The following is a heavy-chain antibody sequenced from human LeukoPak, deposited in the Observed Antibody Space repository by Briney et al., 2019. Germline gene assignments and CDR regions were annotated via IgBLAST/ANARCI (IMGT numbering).Heavy chain of an antibody. CDR2: MSAYNGNT. V-gene: IGHV1-18*01. CDR1: GYTFTSYG. D-gene: IGHD2-15*01. CDR3: ARVHIVVVVAATSIVFDY. Sequence: GASVKVSCKASGYTFTSYGISWVRQAPGQGLEWMGWMSAYNGNTNYAQKLQGRVTMTTDTSTSTAYMELRSLRSDDTAVYYCARVHIVVVVAATSIVFDYWGQGTLVTVSS. J-gene: IGHJ4*02.